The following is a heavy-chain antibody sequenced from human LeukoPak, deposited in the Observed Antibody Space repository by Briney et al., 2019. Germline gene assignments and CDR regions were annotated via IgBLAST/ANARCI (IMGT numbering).Heavy chain of an antibody. J-gene: IGHJ4*02. Sequence: GESLKISCKGSGYSFTSYWIGWVRQMPGKGLEWMGIIYTGDSDTRYSPSFQGQVTISADKAVSTAYLQWSSLKASDTAMYYCAREGSHYYDSSGYSDYWGQGTLVTVSS. CDR1: GYSFTSYW. CDR3: AREGSHYYDSSGYSDY. CDR2: IYTGDSDT. D-gene: IGHD3-22*01. V-gene: IGHV5-51*01.